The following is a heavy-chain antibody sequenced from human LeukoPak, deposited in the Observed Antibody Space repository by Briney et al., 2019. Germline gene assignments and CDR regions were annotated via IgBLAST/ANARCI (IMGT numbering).Heavy chain of an antibody. CDR1: GFTFSSYA. CDR2: ISGSGSST. CDR3: AKEGSSSWTYYCDW. D-gene: IGHD6-13*01. V-gene: IGHV3-23*01. J-gene: IGHJ4*02. Sequence: GGSLRLSCAASGFTFSSYAMSWVRQAPGKGLEWVSAISGSGSSTYYADSVKGRFTVSRDNSKNTLYLQMNSLRAEDTAVYYCAKEGSSSWTYYCDWWGQGTLVTVSS.